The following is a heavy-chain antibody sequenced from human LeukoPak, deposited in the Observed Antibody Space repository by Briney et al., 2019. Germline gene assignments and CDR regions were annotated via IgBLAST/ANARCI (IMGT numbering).Heavy chain of an antibody. J-gene: IGHJ4*02. D-gene: IGHD6-19*01. CDR2: TYYRYKWYN. CDR1: GDIVSSNSTA. CDR3: AREPDYSGCDC. V-gene: IGHV6-1*01. Sequence: SQTLSLTCAISGDIVSSNSTAWNRITQSPSRDLEWLGRTYYRYKWYNEYAASVKSRITIKPDTSKNQFSLQLNSLTPDDTAVYYCAREPDYSGCDCWGQGTLVTVSS.